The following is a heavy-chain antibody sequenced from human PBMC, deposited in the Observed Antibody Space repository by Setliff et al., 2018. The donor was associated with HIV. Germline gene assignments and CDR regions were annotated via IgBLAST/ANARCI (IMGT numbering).Heavy chain of an antibody. CDR3: ARRFLEWFPPSYFYYYMDV. V-gene: IGHV4-39*07. J-gene: IGHJ6*03. CDR1: GGSISSSSYY. Sequence: KPSETLSLTCTVSGGSISSSSYYWGWIRQPPGKGLEWIGSIYYSGSTYYNPSLKSRVTISVDTSKNQFSLKLSSVTAADTAVYYCARRFLEWFPPSYFYYYMDVWGKGTTVTVS. D-gene: IGHD3-3*01. CDR2: IYYSGST.